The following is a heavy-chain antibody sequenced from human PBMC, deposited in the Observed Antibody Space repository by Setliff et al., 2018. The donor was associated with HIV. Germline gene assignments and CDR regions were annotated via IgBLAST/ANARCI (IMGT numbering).Heavy chain of an antibody. J-gene: IGHJ4*02. D-gene: IGHD5-18*01. V-gene: IGHV4-59*11. Sequence: LTCTVSGGSISSHYWSWIRQPPGKGLEWIGYIYYSGSTNYNPSLKSRVTISVDTSKNQFSLRLSSVTAADTAVYYCARVPRQLLKGAAAYFDYWGQGTLVTVSS. CDR2: IYYSGST. CDR3: ARVPRQLLKGAAAYFDY. CDR1: GGSISSHY.